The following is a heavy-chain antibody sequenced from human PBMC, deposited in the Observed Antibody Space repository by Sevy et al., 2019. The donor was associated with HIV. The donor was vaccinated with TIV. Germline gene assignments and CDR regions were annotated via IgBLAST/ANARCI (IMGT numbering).Heavy chain of an antibody. CDR1: GFTFSSYG. CDR2: ISYDGSNK. J-gene: IGHJ6*02. V-gene: IGHV3-30*18. CDR3: AKVEGIGVVDYYYYYGMDV. Sequence: QLGGSLRLSCAASGFTFSSYGMHWVRQAPGKGLEWVAVISYDGSNKYYADSVKGRFTISRDNSKNTLYLQMDSMRAEDTAVYYCAKVEGIGVVDYYYYYGMDVWGQGTTVTVSS. D-gene: IGHD3-3*01.